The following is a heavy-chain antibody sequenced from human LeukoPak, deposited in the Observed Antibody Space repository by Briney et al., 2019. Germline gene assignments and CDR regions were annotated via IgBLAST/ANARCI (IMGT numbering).Heavy chain of an antibody. CDR2: IYYSGST. CDR3: ARVYVYPDNWFDP. CDR1: GGSISSYY. J-gene: IGHJ5*02. D-gene: IGHD1-14*01. Sequence: SETLSLTCTVSGGSISSYYWSWIRQHPGTGLEWIGYIYYSGSTYYNPSLKSRVTISVDTSKNQFSLKLSSVTAADTAVYYCARVYVYPDNWFDPWGQGALVTVSS. V-gene: IGHV4-59*06.